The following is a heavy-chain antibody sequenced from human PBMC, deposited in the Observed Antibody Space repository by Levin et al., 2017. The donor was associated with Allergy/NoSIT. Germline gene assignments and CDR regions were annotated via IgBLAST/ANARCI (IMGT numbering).Heavy chain of an antibody. J-gene: IGHJ5*02. CDR2: VYYNGIT. CDR1: GASINSRDYY. D-gene: IGHD3-16*01. V-gene: IGHV4-39*07. CDR3: ARQIARDGYDA. Sequence: PSETLSLTCSVSGASINSRDYYWVWIRQPPGKGLEWIGGVYYNGITYYCPSLKSRVTISIDTSKNQFSLRLSSLAAADTAVYYCARQIARDGYDAWGQGALVTVSS.